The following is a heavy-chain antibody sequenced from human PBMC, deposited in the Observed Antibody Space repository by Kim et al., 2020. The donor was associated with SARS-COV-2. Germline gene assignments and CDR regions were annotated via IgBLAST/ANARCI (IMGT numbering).Heavy chain of an antibody. CDR3: ARHFPYYDFWSGYYTAYGMDV. CDR1: GYSFTSYW. J-gene: IGHJ6*02. CDR2: IYPGDSDT. D-gene: IGHD3-3*01. Sequence: GESLKISCKGSGYSFTSYWIGWVRQMPGKGLEWMGIIYPGDSDTRYSPSFQGQVTISADKSISTAYLQWSSLKASDTAMYYCARHFPYYDFWSGYYTAYGMDVWGQGTTVTVSS. V-gene: IGHV5-51*01.